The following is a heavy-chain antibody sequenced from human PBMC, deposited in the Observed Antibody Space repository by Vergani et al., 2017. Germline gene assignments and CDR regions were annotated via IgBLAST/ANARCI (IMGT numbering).Heavy chain of an antibody. CDR1: GFTFSSYS. Sequence: EVQLVESGGGLVQPGGSLRLSCAASGFTFSSYSMNWVRQAPGKGLEWVSYISSSSSTIYYADSVKGRFTISRDNAKNSLYLQMNSLRAEYTAVYYCSRDNGPGDCSGGSCSENPIDYWGQGTLVTVSS. CDR2: ISSSSSTI. CDR3: SRDNGPGDCSGGSCSENPIDY. J-gene: IGHJ4*02. D-gene: IGHD2-15*01. V-gene: IGHV3-48*01.